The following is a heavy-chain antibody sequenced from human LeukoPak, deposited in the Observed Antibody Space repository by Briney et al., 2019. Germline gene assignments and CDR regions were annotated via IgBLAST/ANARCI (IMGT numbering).Heavy chain of an antibody. V-gene: IGHV4-59*08. J-gene: IGHJ4*02. D-gene: IGHD2-21*02. CDR2: IYSSGST. CDR3: ARNTADLDF. Sequence: SETLSLTCTVSGGSISSYYWSWIRQPPGKGLEWIGYIYSSGSTNYDPSLKSRVTISVDTSKKQFSLKLNSVTPEDTAVYYCARNTADLDFWGQGILVTVSS. CDR1: GGSISSYY.